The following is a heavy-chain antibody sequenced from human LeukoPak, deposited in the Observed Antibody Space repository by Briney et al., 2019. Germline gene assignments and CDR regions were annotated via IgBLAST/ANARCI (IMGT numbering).Heavy chain of an antibody. D-gene: IGHD5-24*01. V-gene: IGHV3-11*01. CDR3: ARDQGDGYNYPFDY. CDR2: ISSSGSTI. CDR1: GFTFSDYY. J-gene: IGHJ4*02. Sequence: GGSLRLSCAASGFTFSDYYMSWIRQAPGKGLEWVSYISSSGSTIYYADSVKGRFTISRDNAKNSLYLQMNSLRAEDTAAYYCARDQGDGYNYPFDYWGQGTLVTVSS.